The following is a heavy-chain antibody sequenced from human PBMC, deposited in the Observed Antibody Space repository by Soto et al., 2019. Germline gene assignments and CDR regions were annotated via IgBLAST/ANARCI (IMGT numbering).Heavy chain of an antibody. D-gene: IGHD6-13*01. Sequence: AWGSLRLSCAASGFTFSSYAMHWVRQAPGKGLEWLSYMSDSGSTIYYADSVKGRFTISRDNAKNSLYLQMNNLSVEDSAMYYCARYVAALDYWGRGTLVTVSS. CDR2: MSDSGSTI. CDR1: GFTFSSYA. CDR3: ARYVAALDY. J-gene: IGHJ4*02. V-gene: IGHV3-48*04.